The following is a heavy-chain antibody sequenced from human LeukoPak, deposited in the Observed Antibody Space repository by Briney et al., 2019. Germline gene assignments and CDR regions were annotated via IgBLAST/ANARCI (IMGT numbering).Heavy chain of an antibody. CDR1: GFTFSSYS. CDR2: ISSSSSYI. Sequence: GGSLRLSCAASGFTFSSYSMNWVRQAPGKGLEWVSSISSSSSYIYYADSVKGRFTISRDNAKNSLYLQMNSLRAEDTAVYYCAKSPYDFWSGYILDFDYWGQGTLVTVSS. V-gene: IGHV3-21*04. CDR3: AKSPYDFWSGYILDFDY. J-gene: IGHJ4*02. D-gene: IGHD3-3*01.